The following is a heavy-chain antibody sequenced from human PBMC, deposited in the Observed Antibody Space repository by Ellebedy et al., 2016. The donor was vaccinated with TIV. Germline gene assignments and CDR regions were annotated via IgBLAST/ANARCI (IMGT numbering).Heavy chain of an antibody. CDR3: ATFRNLDGFDI. D-gene: IGHD2/OR15-2a*01. V-gene: IGHV4-38-2*01. J-gene: IGHJ3*02. CDR2: IYHSGST. Sequence: SKTLSLTCAVSGYSVSSGSSWGWIRQPPGKGLEWIGSIYHSGSTYYNPSLKRRVTISMDTSRNQFSLRLTSVTAADTAVYYCATFRNLDGFDIWGQGKMVTVSS. CDR1: GYSVSSGSS.